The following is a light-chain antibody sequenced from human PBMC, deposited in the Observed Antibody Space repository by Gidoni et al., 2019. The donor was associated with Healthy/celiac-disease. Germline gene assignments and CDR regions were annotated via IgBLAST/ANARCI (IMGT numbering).Light chain of an antibody. V-gene: IGKV3-11*01. Sequence: EMMLTQSPATLSLSPGERATLSCRASQSVSSYLAWYQQKPGQAPTLLIYDASNRATGIPARFRGSGSGTDFTLTISSLEPEDFAVYYCQQRSNWPPRLTFGGGTKVEIK. CDR2: DAS. CDR1: QSVSSY. J-gene: IGKJ4*01. CDR3: QQRSNWPPRLT.